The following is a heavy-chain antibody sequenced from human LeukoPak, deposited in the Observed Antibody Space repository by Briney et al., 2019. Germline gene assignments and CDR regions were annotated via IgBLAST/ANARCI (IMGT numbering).Heavy chain of an antibody. V-gene: IGHV3-9*01. D-gene: IGHD2-15*01. CDR3: AKDPLLYLGGGFDY. CDR2: ISWNSGSI. Sequence: GGSLRLSCAASGFTFDDYAMHWVRQAPGKGLEWVSGISWNSGSIGYADSVKGRFTISRDNAKNSLYLQMNSLRAEDTALYYCAKDPLLYLGGGFDYWGQGTLVTVSS. CDR1: GFTFDDYA. J-gene: IGHJ4*02.